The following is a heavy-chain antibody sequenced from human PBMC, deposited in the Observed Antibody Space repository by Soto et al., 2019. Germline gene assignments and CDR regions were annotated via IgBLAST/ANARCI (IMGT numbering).Heavy chain of an antibody. Sequence: GGSLRLSCAASGCTFSSNWMHWVRQAPGKGLVWVSRINSDGSSTSYADSVKGRFTISRDNAKNTLYLQMNSLRAEDTVVYYCARGGVFYGMDVWGQGTTVTV. V-gene: IGHV3-74*01. CDR2: INSDGSST. CDR3: ARGGVFYGMDV. CDR1: GCTFSSNW. J-gene: IGHJ6*02.